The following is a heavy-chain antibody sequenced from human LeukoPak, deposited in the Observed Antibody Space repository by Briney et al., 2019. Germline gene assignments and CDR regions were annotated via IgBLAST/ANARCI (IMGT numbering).Heavy chain of an antibody. V-gene: IGHV3-30*04. D-gene: IGHD3-22*01. CDR3: VRLRRNSDRSDYYYYYNS. J-gene: IGHJ4*02. CDR1: GFTFSSYA. CDR2: ISYDGSNK. Sequence: TGGSLRLSCAASGFTFSSYAMHWVRQAPGKGLEWVAVISYDGSNKYYADSVKGRFTISRDNSKNTLYLQMNSLRAEDTAVYYCVRLRRNSDRSDYYYYYNSWGQGTLVTVPS.